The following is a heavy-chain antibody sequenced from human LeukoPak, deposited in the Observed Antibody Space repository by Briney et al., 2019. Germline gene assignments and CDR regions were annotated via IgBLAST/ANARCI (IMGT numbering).Heavy chain of an antibody. V-gene: IGHV4-38-2*02. CDR3: ARGGVSVGGNFDY. D-gene: IGHD4-23*01. CDR1: GYSISSGYY. Sequence: SETLSLTCTVSGYSISSGYYWGWIRQPPGKGLEGIGIIYHRGSTYYNPSLKSRVTISVDTSKNQFSLKLSSVTAADTAVYYCARGGVSVGGNFDYWGQGTLVTVSS. J-gene: IGHJ4*02. CDR2: IYHRGST.